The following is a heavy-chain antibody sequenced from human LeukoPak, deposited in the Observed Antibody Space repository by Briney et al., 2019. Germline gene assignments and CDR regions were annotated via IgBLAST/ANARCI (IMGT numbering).Heavy chain of an antibody. CDR1: GGSISSYY. D-gene: IGHD4-23*01. Sequence: PSETLSLTCTVSGGSISSYYWSWIRQPPGKGLEWIGYIYYSGSTNYNPSLKSRVTISVDTSKNQFSLKLSSVTAADTAVYYCARFGAYGGTTYYFDYWGQGTLVTVSS. CDR2: IYYSGST. J-gene: IGHJ4*02. CDR3: ARFGAYGGTTYYFDY. V-gene: IGHV4-59*12.